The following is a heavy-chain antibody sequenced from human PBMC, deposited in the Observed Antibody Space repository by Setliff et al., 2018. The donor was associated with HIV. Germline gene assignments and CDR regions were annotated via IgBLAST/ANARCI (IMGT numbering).Heavy chain of an antibody. D-gene: IGHD3-3*01. J-gene: IGHJ3*01. CDR2: IHSSGTT. Sequence: SETLSLTCTVSGGSFSSSTYSWGWIRQPPGMGLEWIGSIHSSGTTYYNPSLKSRVAISVDTSRSQFPLKLRSVTAADTAVYYCARHKTNYDFYAFDVWGQGTMVTVSS. CDR3: ARHKTNYDFYAFDV. V-gene: IGHV4-39*01. CDR1: GGSFSSSTYS.